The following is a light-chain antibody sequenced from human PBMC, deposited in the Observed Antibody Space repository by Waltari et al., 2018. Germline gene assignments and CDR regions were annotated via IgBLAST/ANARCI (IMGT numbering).Light chain of an antibody. CDR3: QQYSNWPPT. V-gene: IGKV3-15*01. J-gene: IGKJ1*01. Sequence: ETVMTQSPATLSVSPGEGATLSCRASESVSTKLAWYQRKSGQAPRLLIDGASTRATGIPARFSGTGSGTEFTLTVSSLQSEDFALYYCQQYSNWPPTFGQGTKVDIK. CDR2: GAS. CDR1: ESVSTK.